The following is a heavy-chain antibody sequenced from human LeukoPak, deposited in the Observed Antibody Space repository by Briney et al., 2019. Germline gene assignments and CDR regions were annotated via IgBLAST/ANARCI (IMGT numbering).Heavy chain of an antibody. CDR2: ISGSGGST. D-gene: IGHD5-18*01. Sequence: PGGSLRLSCAASGFTFSSYWMSWVRQAPGKGLEWVSAISGSGGSTYYADSVKGRFTISRDNSKNTLYLQMNSLRAEDTAVYYCXXXXGYSYGYGPKSACFDYWGQGTLVTVSS. CDR1: GFTFSSYW. CDR3: XXXXGYSYGYGPKSACFDY. V-gene: IGHV3-23*01. J-gene: IGHJ4*02.